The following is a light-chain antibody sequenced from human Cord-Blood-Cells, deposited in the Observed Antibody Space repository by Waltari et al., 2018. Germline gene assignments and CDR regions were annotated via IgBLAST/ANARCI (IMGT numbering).Light chain of an antibody. V-gene: IGKV1-39*01. CDR3: QQSYSTPWT. CDR1: QSISSY. J-gene: IGKJ1*01. Sequence: IQMTQSPSSLSASVGDRVTITCRASQSISSYLNWYQQKPGQAPKLLIYAASSLQSGVPSRFSGSGSGTDFILTISSLQPDDFATYYCQQSYSTPWTFGQGTKVEIK. CDR2: AAS.